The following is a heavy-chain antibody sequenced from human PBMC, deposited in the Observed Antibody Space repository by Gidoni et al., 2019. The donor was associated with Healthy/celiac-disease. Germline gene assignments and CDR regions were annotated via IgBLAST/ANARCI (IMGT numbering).Heavy chain of an antibody. CDR3: ARDGYCSGGSCYSSDYYGMDV. CDR2: ISSSSSTI. V-gene: IGHV3-48*01. CDR1: GFTFRSYS. J-gene: IGHJ6*02. D-gene: IGHD2-15*01. Sequence: EVQLVESGGGLVQPGGSLSLSCAASGFTFRSYSMNWVRQAPGKGLEWVSYISSSSSTIYYADSVKGRFTISRDNAKNSLYLQMNSLRAEDTAVYYCARDGYCSGGSCYSSDYYGMDVWGQGTTVTVSS.